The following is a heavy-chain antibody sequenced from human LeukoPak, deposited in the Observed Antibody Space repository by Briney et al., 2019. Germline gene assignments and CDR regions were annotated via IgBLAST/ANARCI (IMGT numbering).Heavy chain of an antibody. Sequence: ASVKVSCKASGYTFTSYYMHWVRQAPGQGLEWMGIINPSGGSTSYAQKFQGRVTMTRDTSTSTVYMELSSLRSDDTAVYYCARADIGPLLEWLSQGYYYYYMDVWGKGTTVTVSS. CDR3: ARADIGPLLEWLSQGYYYYYMDV. V-gene: IGHV1-46*01. CDR1: GYTFTSYY. CDR2: INPSGGST. D-gene: IGHD3-3*01. J-gene: IGHJ6*03.